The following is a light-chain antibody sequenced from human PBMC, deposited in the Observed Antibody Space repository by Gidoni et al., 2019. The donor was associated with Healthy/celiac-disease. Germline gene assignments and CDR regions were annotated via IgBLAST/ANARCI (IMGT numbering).Light chain of an antibody. CDR3: QQSYSTPNT. CDR2: AAS. CDR1: KSISSY. V-gene: IGKV1-39*01. Sequence: DINMTNSPSSLSASVGDRVTITRRASKSISSYLNWYQQKPGKAPKLLIYAASSLQSGVPSRFSGSGSGTDFTLTISSLQPEDFATYYCQQSYSTPNTFGQGTKLEIK. J-gene: IGKJ2*01.